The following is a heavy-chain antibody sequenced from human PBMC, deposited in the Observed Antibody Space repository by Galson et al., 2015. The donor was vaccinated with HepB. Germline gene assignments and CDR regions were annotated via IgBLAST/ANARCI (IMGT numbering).Heavy chain of an antibody. CDR3: AKSIHLGRGFDF. Sequence: CAISGDSVSSNTVGWNWIRQSPSRGLEWLGRTYYRSKRSNDYSESLKSRITINADTSKNQFSLQLKYVTPEDTAVYYCAKSIHLGRGFDFWGQGTLVTVSS. V-gene: IGHV6-1*01. J-gene: IGHJ4*02. D-gene: IGHD7-27*01. CDR1: GDSVSSNTVG. CDR2: TYYRSKRSN.